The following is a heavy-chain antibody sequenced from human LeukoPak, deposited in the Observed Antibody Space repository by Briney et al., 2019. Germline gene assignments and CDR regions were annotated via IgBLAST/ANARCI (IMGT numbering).Heavy chain of an antibody. CDR2: ISGSGGST. D-gene: IGHD3-10*01. J-gene: IGHJ4*02. V-gene: IGHV3-23*01. Sequence: GGSLRLSCAASGFTCSSYAMSWVRQAPGKGLEWVSAISGSGGSTYYADSVKGRFTISRDNSKNTLYLQMNSLRAEDTAVYYCAKDEDRHYYGSGSYYNQFDYWGQGTLVTVSS. CDR1: GFTCSSYA. CDR3: AKDEDRHYYGSGSYYNQFDY.